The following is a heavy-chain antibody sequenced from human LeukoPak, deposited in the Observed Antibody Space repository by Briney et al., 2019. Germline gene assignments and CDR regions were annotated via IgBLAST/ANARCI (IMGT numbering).Heavy chain of an antibody. V-gene: IGHV4-34*01. CDR3: VRGRARSAMIVVVMLDY. J-gene: IGHJ4*02. CDR2: INHSGST. Sequence: SEALSLTCAVYGGSFSGYYWSWIRQPPGKGLEWIGEINHSGSTNYNPSLKSRVTISVGTSKNQFSLKLSSVTAADTAVYYCVRGRARSAMIVVVMLDYWGQGTLVTVSS. D-gene: IGHD3-22*01. CDR1: GGSFSGYY.